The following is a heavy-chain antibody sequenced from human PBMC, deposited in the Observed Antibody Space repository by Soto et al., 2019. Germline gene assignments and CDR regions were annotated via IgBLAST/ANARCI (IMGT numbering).Heavy chain of an antibody. D-gene: IGHD4-17*01. J-gene: IGHJ3*02. Sequence: SETLSLTCTVSGGSISSGGYYWSWIRQRPGKGLEWIGYIYYSGSTYYNPSLKSRVTISVDTSKNQFSLKLSSVTAADTAVYYCARDKTTHDAFDIWGQGTMVTVSS. CDR2: IYYSGST. CDR3: ARDKTTHDAFDI. V-gene: IGHV4-31*03. CDR1: GGSISSGGYY.